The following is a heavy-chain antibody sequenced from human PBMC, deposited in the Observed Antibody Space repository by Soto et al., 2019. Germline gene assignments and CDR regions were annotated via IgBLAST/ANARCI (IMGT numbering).Heavy chain of an antibody. V-gene: IGHV4-31*03. D-gene: IGHD2-2*03. J-gene: IGHJ4*02. CDR1: GGSISSGCYY. CDR2: IFYSGST. Sequence: PSETLSLTCTVSGGSISSGCYYWSWIRQHPGEGLEWIGYIFYSGSTYYNPSLKSRVTISLDTSKNQFSLNLSSVTTADTAVYFCAREGNLGRWIQPLDSWGQGTLVTVSS. CDR3: AREGNLGRWIQPLDS.